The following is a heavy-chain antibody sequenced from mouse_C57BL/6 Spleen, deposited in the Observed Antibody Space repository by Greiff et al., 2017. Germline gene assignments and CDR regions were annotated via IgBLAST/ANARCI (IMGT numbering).Heavy chain of an antibody. CDR3: AREGYDAMDY. V-gene: IGHV1-82*01. CDR2: IYPGDGDT. CDR1: GYAFSSSW. J-gene: IGHJ4*01. Sequence: VKLQESGPELVKPGASVKISCKASGYAFSSSWMNWVKQRPGKGLEWIGRIYPGDGDTNYNGKFKGKATLTADKSSSTAYMQLSSLTSEDSAVYFCAREGYDAMDYWGQGTSVTVSS.